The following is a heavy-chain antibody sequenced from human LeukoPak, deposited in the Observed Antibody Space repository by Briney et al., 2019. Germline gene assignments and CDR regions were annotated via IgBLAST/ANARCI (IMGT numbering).Heavy chain of an antibody. CDR3: ARAGVWGSYRYVSFDY. D-gene: IGHD3-16*02. Sequence: GGSLRLSCAASGFTFSSYSMNWVRQAPGKGLEWVSSISSSSSYIYYADSLKGRFTISRDNAKNSLYLQMNSPRAEDTAVYYCARAGVWGSYRYVSFDYWGRGALVTVSS. V-gene: IGHV3-21*01. CDR1: GFTFSSYS. CDR2: ISSSSSYI. J-gene: IGHJ4*02.